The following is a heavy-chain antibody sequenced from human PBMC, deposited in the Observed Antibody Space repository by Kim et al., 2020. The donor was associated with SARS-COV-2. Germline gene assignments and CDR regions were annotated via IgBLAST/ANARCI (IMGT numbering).Heavy chain of an antibody. J-gene: IGHJ4*02. CDR2: ISAGSGNT. Sequence: ASVKVSCEASGYTFIKYAIHWMRQAPGQRLEWMGWISAGSGNTKYSQKFKGRITITRDTSASTAYMELGSLRSEDTALYYCARDMVAGTPAPFDYWGQGTLVTVSS. D-gene: IGHD6-19*01. CDR1: GYTFIKYA. V-gene: IGHV1-3*01. CDR3: ARDMVAGTPAPFDY.